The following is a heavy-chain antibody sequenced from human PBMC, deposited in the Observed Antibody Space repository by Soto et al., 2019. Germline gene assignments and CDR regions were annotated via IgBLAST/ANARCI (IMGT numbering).Heavy chain of an antibody. Sequence: GGSLRLCCAASGVTLSGYAMDWVRQAPGKGLEYVSGISSNGVGTYYANSVQGRFTISRDNSKNTVYLQMGSLRPEDMAVYYCARRARPDFYYMDVWGKGTTVTVSS. CDR3: ARRARPDFYYMDV. D-gene: IGHD6-6*01. J-gene: IGHJ6*03. CDR2: ISSNGVGT. V-gene: IGHV3-64*01. CDR1: GVTLSGYA.